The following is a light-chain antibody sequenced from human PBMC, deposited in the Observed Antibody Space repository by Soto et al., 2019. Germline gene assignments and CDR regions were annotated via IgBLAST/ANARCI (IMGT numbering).Light chain of an antibody. CDR3: QEYDGSPIT. V-gene: IGKV3-20*01. CDR1: QSVSSSY. J-gene: IGKJ5*01. Sequence: IVLTQSPAILALSPGDRATLSCLASQSVSSSYLAWYQQKPGQAPRLLIYGASSRASGIPERFSGSGSGTDFTLTITRLEPEDFAVYYCQEYDGSPITFGLGTRLEIK. CDR2: GAS.